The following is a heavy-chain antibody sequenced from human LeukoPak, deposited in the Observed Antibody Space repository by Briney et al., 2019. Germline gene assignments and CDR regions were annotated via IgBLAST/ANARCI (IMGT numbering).Heavy chain of an antibody. CDR2: ISGSGGST. Sequence: GGSLRLSCAASGFTFSSYAMSWVRQAPGKGLEWVSAISGSGGSTYYADSVKGRFTISRDNSKNTLYLQMNSLRAEDTAVYYCAKAGEYSSSWEEAFDIWGQGTMVTVSS. J-gene: IGHJ3*02. V-gene: IGHV3-23*01. CDR3: AKAGEYSSSWEEAFDI. CDR1: GFTFSSYA. D-gene: IGHD6-13*01.